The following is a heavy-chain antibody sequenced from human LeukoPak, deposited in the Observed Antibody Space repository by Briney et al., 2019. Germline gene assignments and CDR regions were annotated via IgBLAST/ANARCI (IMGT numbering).Heavy chain of an antibody. V-gene: IGHV4-39*07. CDR3: ARNAEGLGAFDI. J-gene: IGHJ3*02. CDR1: GGSISSSSYY. Sequence: SETLSLTCTVSGGSISSSSYYWGWIRQPPGKGLEWIGSIYYSGSTYYNPSLMSRVTISVDTSKNQFSLKLSSVTAADTAVYYCARNAEGLGAFDIWGQGTMVTVSS. CDR2: IYYSGST. D-gene: IGHD2-2*01.